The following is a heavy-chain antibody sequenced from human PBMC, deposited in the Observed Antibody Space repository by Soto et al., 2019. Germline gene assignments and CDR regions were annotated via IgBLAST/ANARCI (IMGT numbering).Heavy chain of an antibody. CDR2: ISSSSSYI. CDR3: ARDEVDTAMVKKGYFDY. J-gene: IGHJ4*02. V-gene: IGHV3-21*01. CDR1: GFTFSSYS. D-gene: IGHD5-18*01. Sequence: GGSLRLSCAASGFTFSSYSMNWVRQAPGKGLEWVSSISSSSSYIYYADSVKGRFTISSDNAKNSLYLQMNSLRAEDTAVYYCARDEVDTAMVKKGYFDYWGQGTLVTVSS.